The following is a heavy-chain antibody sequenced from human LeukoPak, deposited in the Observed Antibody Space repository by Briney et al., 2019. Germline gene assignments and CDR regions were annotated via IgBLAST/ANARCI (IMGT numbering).Heavy chain of an antibody. CDR2: CDPSDSYT. Sequence: GESLRISCKGSGYSFTSYWISWLRRMPGKGREWLGRCDPSDSYTNYSPSLQGHVTISADKSISTAYLQWSSLKAADTAMYYCARRRGYSYGHSDYWGQGTLVGVRS. CDR3: ARRRGYSYGHSDY. J-gene: IGHJ4*02. V-gene: IGHV5-10-1*01. CDR1: GYSFTSYW. D-gene: IGHD5-18*01.